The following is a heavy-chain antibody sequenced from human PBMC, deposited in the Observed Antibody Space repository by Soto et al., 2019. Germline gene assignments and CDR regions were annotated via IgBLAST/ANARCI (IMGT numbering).Heavy chain of an antibody. V-gene: IGHV4-30-2*01. J-gene: IGHJ4*02. Sequence: QLQLQESGSGLVKPSQTLSLTWAVSGGSISSGGYSWSWFRQPPGKGLEWIGYIYHSGSTYYNPYLKRRVPKPVDRPKHQFSLELISVTAADTAVYYCARGQVVAAQHWGQGTLVTVSS. CDR1: GGSISSGGYS. CDR2: IYHSGST. CDR3: ARGQVVAAQH. D-gene: IGHD2-15*01.